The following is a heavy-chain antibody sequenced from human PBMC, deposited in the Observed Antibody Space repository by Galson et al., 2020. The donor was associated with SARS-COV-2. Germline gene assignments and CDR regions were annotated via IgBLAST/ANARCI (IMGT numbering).Heavy chain of an antibody. J-gene: IGHJ4*02. CDR3: AKDPLYSGHDYFDY. V-gene: IGHV3-23*03. CDR2: IYSGGST. CDR1: GFTFSRYA. D-gene: IGHD5-12*01. Sequence: GGSLRLSCAASGFTFSRYAMSWVRQAPGKGPEWVSVIYSGGSTYYADSVRGRFTISRDNSKDTVYLQMSSLRLEDTAVYYCAKDPLYSGHDYFDYWGQGTLVTVSS.